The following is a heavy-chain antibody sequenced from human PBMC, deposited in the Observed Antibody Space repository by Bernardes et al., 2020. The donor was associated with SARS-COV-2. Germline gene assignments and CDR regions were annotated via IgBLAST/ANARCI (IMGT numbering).Heavy chain of an antibody. CDR3: AKEYYYDSSGSRAFDY. V-gene: IGHV3-9*01. D-gene: IGHD3-22*01. J-gene: IGHJ4*02. CDR1: GFTFDDYA. CDR2: ISWNSGSI. Sequence: SLRLSCAASGFTFDDYAMHWVRQAPGKGLEWVSGISWNSGSIGYADSVKGRFTISRDNAKNSLYLQMNSLRAEDTALYYCAKEYYYDSSGSRAFDYWGQGTLVTVSS.